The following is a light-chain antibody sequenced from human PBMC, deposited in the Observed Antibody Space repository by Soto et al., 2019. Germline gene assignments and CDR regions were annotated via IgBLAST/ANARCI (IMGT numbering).Light chain of an antibody. CDR3: SSYTSSSSSRV. CDR2: DVS. CDR1: SSDVGGYNY. V-gene: IGLV2-14*01. J-gene: IGLJ1*01. Sequence: QSVLTQPASVSGSPGQSITLSCTGTSSDVGGYNYVSWYQQHPGKAPKLMIYDVSNRPSGVSNRFSGSKSGNTASLTISGLQAEDEADYYCSSYTSSSSSRVFGTGTKVTVL.